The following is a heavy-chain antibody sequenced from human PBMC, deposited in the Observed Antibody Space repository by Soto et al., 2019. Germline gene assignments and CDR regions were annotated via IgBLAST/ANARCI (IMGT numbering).Heavy chain of an antibody. CDR3: ARESHDSLTGPPWVWYFDL. D-gene: IGHD3-9*01. CDR2: INDRGSI. CDR1: GGSFSGYY. V-gene: IGHV4-34*01. J-gene: IGHJ2*01. Sequence: QVQLQQWGAGPLRPLETLSLTCGVSGGSFSGYYWAWIRQSPGKGLEWIGGINDRGSINYNPSLKSRVSISVDTSKNHYSLNLRSVTAADTAVYYCARESHDSLTGPPWVWYFDLWGRGTLVTVSS.